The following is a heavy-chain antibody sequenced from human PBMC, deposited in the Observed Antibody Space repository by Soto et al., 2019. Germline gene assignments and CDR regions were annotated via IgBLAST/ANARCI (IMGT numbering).Heavy chain of an antibody. Sequence: EVQVMQSGAEVRKPGESLRISCKGSGYSFRSYWITWVRQMPGKALEWMGRIDPIDSYTNYSPSFQGHVTISADKSINTAYLQWSSLEASDTAMYYCALRSSGSYNWRWGQGTLVTVSS. V-gene: IGHV5-10-1*03. CDR2: IDPIDSYT. D-gene: IGHD3-10*01. CDR3: ALRSSGSYNWR. CDR1: GYSFRSYW. J-gene: IGHJ4*02.